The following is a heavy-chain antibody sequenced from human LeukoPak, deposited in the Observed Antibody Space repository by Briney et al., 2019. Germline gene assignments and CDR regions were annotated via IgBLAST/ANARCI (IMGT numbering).Heavy chain of an antibody. J-gene: IGHJ6*03. Sequence: SETLSLTCTVSGGSISSGSYYWSWIRQPAGKGLEWIGRIYTSGSTTYNPSLKSRVTISVDTSKNQFSLKLSSVTAADTAVYYCAISPRDFDYGGYCYYMDVWGKGTTVTVSS. D-gene: IGHD4-23*01. CDR1: GGSISSGSYY. CDR3: AISPRDFDYGGYCYYMDV. CDR2: IYTSGST. V-gene: IGHV4-61*02.